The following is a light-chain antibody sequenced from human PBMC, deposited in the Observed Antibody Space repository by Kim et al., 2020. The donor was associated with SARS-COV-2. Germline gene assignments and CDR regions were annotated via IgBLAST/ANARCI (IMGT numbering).Light chain of an antibody. J-gene: IGLJ2*01. CDR3: NSYSSISTLVV. CDR2: DVN. CDR1: SSDVGGYNY. V-gene: IGLV2-14*01. Sequence: QSALTQPASVSGSPGQSIAISCTGTSSDVGGYNYVSWYQQHPGRPPKLMIYDVNNRPSGVSNRFSGSKSGNTASLTISGLQADDEADYYCNSYSSISTLVVFGGGTQLTVL.